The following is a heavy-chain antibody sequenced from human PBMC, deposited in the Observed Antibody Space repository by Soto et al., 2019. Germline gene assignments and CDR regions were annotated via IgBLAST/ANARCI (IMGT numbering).Heavy chain of an antibody. V-gene: IGHV3-30-3*01. J-gene: IGHJ5*02. Sequence: QMQLLESGGGVVQPGRSLRLSCEASGFIFNTYAIHWVRQAPGKGLEWVAVISYDGGNKYHADSVKGRFSISRDNSKSTVYLQMNSLRPDDTAVYYCVRGGRWIELCDVGPWGQGTLVTVSS. CDR1: GFIFNTYA. D-gene: IGHD5-18*01. CDR3: VRGGRWIELCDVGP. CDR2: ISYDGGNK.